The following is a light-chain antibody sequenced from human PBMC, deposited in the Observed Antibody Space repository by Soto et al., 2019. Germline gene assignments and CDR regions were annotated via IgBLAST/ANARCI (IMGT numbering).Light chain of an antibody. J-gene: IGLJ1*01. CDR1: SSNIGAGYD. CDR2: GNS. Sequence: QSVLTQPPSVSGAPGQRVTISCTGSSSNIGAGYDVHWYQQLPGTAPKLLIYGNSNRPSGVPDRFSGSKSGTSASLAITGLQAEDEVDHYCQSYDSSLSGYVFGTGTMVTVL. V-gene: IGLV1-40*01. CDR3: QSYDSSLSGYV.